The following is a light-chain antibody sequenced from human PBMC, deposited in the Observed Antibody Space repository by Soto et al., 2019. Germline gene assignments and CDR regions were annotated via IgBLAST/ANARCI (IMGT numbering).Light chain of an antibody. V-gene: IGKV3-20*01. CDR3: QQYNSYSGT. CDR2: GAS. J-gene: IGKJ1*01. CDR1: QKISSTV. Sequence: EIVLTQSPGILSLSPGERASLSCRASQKISSTVLAWYQQKPGQAPRLLIYGASSRTTGIPDRFSGSGSGTDFTLTISSLQPDDFATYYCQQYNSYSGTFGQGTKVDI.